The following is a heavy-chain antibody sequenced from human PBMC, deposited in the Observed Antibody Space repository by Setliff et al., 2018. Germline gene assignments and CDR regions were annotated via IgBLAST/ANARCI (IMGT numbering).Heavy chain of an antibody. CDR2: VYNDGST. V-gene: IGHV4-38-2*02. D-gene: IGHD5-18*01. J-gene: IGHJ5*02. Sequence: SETLSLTCTVSDFSVGSVYYWGWIRQSPGKGLEWIASVYNDGSTNYNPSLKSRLTMSVDTSQNQFSLKLRSVTAADTAVYFCARAGHSYVGYFNSWGQGTLVTVSS. CDR1: DFSVGSVYY. CDR3: ARAGHSYVGYFNS.